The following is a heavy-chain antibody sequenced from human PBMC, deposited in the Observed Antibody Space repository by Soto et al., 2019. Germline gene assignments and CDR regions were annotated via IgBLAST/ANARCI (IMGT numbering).Heavy chain of an antibody. CDR3: ARVVDYCDPYYYYGMDV. J-gene: IGHJ6*02. Sequence: EVQLVESGGGLVKPGGSLGLSCAASGFTFSSYSMNWVRQAPGKGLEWVSSISCSTSYIYYADSVKGRFTISRDNAKNSLYLQMNSLRAEDTAVYYCARVVDYCDPYYYYGMDVWGQGTTVTVSS. CDR1: GFTFSSYS. CDR2: ISCSTSYI. V-gene: IGHV3-21*01. D-gene: IGHD3-22*01.